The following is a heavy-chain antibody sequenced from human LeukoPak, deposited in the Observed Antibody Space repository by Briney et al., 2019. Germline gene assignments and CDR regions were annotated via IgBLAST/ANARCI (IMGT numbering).Heavy chain of an antibody. Sequence: ASVKVSCKASGGTFSSYAISWVRQAPGQGLEWMGGIIPIFGTANYAQKFQGRVTTTADESTSTAYMELSSLSSEDTAVYYCAGDHRAVMTPIGPFDPWGQGTLVTVSS. CDR1: GGTFSSYA. V-gene: IGHV1-69*13. J-gene: IGHJ5*02. D-gene: IGHD3-22*01. CDR3: AGDHRAVMTPIGPFDP. CDR2: IIPIFGTA.